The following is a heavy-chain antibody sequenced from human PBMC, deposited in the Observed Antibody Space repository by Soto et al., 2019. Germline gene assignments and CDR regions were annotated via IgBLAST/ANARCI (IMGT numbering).Heavy chain of an antibody. CDR1: GGSISAGDYY. CDR3: ARSDWLHP. J-gene: IGHJ5*02. CDR2: IYYTGTT. V-gene: IGHV4-30-4*01. Sequence: PSETLSLTCTVSGGSISAGDYYLNRIRQPPGKGLEWIGYIYYTGTTKYNPSLKSRATLSVETSKNRFSLNLTSVTAADTAVYYCARSDWLHPWVPGTLVTVSS.